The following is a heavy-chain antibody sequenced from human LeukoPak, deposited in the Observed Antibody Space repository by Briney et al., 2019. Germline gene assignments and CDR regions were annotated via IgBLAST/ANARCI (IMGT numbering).Heavy chain of an antibody. CDR1: GGSISSGSYY. Sequence: SETLSLTCTVSGGSISSGSYYWSWIRQPAVKGLEWIGRIYTSGSTNYNPSLKSRVTISVDTSKNQFSLKLSSVTAADTAVYYCARGGDSSGSYYNRWFDPWGQGTLVTVSS. J-gene: IGHJ5*02. V-gene: IGHV4-61*02. D-gene: IGHD3-10*01. CDR3: ARGGDSSGSYYNRWFDP. CDR2: IYTSGST.